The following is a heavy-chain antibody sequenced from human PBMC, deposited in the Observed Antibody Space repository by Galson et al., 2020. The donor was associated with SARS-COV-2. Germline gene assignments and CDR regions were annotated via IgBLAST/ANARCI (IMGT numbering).Heavy chain of an antibody. CDR2: ISSSSSTI. CDR1: GFTFSSYS. Sequence: GGSLRLSCAASGFTFSSYSMNWVRQAPGKGLEWVSYISSSSSTIYYADSVKGRFTISRDNAKNSLYLQMNSLRAEDTAVYYCARDDYGDYLGWDNWFDPWGQGTLVTVSS. J-gene: IGHJ5*02. CDR3: ARDDYGDYLGWDNWFDP. V-gene: IGHV3-48*04. D-gene: IGHD4-17*01.